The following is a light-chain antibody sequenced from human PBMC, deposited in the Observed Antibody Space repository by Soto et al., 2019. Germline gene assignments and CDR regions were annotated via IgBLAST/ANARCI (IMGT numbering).Light chain of an antibody. Sequence: QSVLTQPPSVSEAPRQRVTISCSGSSSNIANNVVNWYQQLPGEAPKLLIYYDDLLPSGVSDRFSGSKSGTSAYLAISGLQYEDEDDYYCAPWDDSLNGVVFGGGTKLTVL. V-gene: IGLV1-36*01. CDR2: YDD. CDR1: SSNIANNV. CDR3: APWDDSLNGVV. J-gene: IGLJ3*02.